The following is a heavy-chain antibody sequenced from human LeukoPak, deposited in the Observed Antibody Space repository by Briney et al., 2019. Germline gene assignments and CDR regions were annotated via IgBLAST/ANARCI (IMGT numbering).Heavy chain of an antibody. Sequence: SVKVSCKASGYTFTSYYMHWVRQAPGQGLEWMGGIIPIFGTANYAQKFQGRVTITADESTSTAYMELSSLRSEDTAVYYCASDGIAAAGNFDYWGQGTLVTVSS. CDR3: ASDGIAAAGNFDY. V-gene: IGHV1-69*13. D-gene: IGHD6-13*01. CDR2: IIPIFGTA. CDR1: GYTFTSYY. J-gene: IGHJ4*02.